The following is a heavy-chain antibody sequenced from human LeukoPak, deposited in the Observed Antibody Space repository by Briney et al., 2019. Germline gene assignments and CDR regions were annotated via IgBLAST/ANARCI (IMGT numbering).Heavy chain of an antibody. CDR3: VRAHHPGGWFDP. V-gene: IGHV3-21*01. CDR2: ITSSSSYI. Sequence: KAGGSLRLSCAASGFTFSSYAMHWVRQAPGKGLGWVSSITSSSSYIYYADSVKGRFTISRDNAKNSLYLQMNSLTAEDTAVHYCVRAHHPGGWFDPWGQGTLVTVSS. J-gene: IGHJ5*02. CDR1: GFTFSSYA. D-gene: IGHD3-10*01.